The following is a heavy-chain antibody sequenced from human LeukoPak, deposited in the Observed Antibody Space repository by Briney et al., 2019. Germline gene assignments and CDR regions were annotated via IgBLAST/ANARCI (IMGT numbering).Heavy chain of an antibody. CDR2: ISGSGGTT. D-gene: IGHD3-22*01. Sequence: GGSLRLSCAASGFTFSSYAMSWVRQAPGKGLEWVSAISGSGGTTFYADSVKGRFTISRDNSKNTLYLQMNSLRAEDTAVYYCAKTPLNYYDSSGYNNWFDPWGQGTLVTVSS. V-gene: IGHV3-23*01. CDR3: AKTPLNYYDSSGYNNWFDP. J-gene: IGHJ5*02. CDR1: GFTFSSYA.